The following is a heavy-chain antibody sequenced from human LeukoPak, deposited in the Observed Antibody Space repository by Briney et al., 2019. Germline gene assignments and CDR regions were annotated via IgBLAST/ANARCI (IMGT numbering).Heavy chain of an antibody. V-gene: IGHV4-59*12. D-gene: IGHD3-3*01. CDR3: AREGNVLRFLEWPAPFDY. J-gene: IGHJ4*02. CDR2: IYHSGST. CDR1: GGSISSYY. Sequence: SETLSLTCTVSGGSISSYYWSWIRQPPGKGLEWIGYIYHSGSTYYNPSLKSRVTISVDRSKNQFSLKLSSVTAADTAVYYCAREGNVLRFLEWPAPFDYWGQGTLVTVSS.